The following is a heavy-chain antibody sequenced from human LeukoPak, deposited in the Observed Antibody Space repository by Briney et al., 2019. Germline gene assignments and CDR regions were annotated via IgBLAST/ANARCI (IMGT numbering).Heavy chain of an antibody. CDR1: GYSISSGYY. V-gene: IGHV4-38-2*02. Sequence: PSETLSLTCTVSGYSISSGYYWGWIRQPPGKGLEWIGSIYHSGSAYYNPSLKSRVTISVDTSKNQFSLKLSSVTAADTAVYYCARAITVTTDYWGQGTLVTVS. J-gene: IGHJ4*02. D-gene: IGHD4-17*01. CDR3: ARAITVTTDY. CDR2: IYHSGSA.